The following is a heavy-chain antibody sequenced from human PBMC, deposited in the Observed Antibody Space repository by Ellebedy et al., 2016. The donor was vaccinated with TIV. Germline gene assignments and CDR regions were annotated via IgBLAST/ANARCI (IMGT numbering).Heavy chain of an antibody. D-gene: IGHD2-2*03. V-gene: IGHV3-74*01. CDR1: GFTFSSYW. J-gene: IGHJ4*02. CDR2: INNDGTAT. CDR3: ARRSSGYCVGVKCTTDFDY. Sequence: GESLKISXAASGFTFSSYWMHWVRQAPGKGLVLVSRINNDGTATTYADSVKGRFTISRDNTKNTLYLQMNSLRAEDTGVYYCARRSSGYCVGVKCTTDFDYWGQGTLVTVSS.